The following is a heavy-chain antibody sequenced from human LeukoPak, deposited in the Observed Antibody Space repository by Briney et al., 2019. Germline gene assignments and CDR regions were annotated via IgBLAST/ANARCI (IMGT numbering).Heavy chain of an antibody. CDR2: TQSGGST. Sequence: GGSLRLSCAASGFTVISSYMSWVRQAPGKGLEWVSVTQSGGSTYYADSVKGRFSVSRDNSKNTLYLQMSSLRAEDTAVYYCARGSGSDWGQGTLVTVSS. CDR1: GFTVISSY. J-gene: IGHJ4*02. D-gene: IGHD7-27*01. V-gene: IGHV3-53*01. CDR3: ARGSGSD.